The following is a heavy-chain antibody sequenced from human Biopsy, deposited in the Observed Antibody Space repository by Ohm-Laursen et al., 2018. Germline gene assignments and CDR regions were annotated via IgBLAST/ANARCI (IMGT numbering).Heavy chain of an antibody. Sequence: SLRLSCAASKFTVRTNSMSWVRLAPGKGLEWVSVIYAGATTYYPDSVKGRFTISRDNSRNTVDLQMDSRRGEDTAVYFCARGSGSGFYFDQWGQGTLVTVSS. J-gene: IGHJ4*02. CDR2: IYAGATT. V-gene: IGHV3-66*01. CDR3: ARGSGSGFYFDQ. CDR1: KFTVRTNS. D-gene: IGHD2-15*01.